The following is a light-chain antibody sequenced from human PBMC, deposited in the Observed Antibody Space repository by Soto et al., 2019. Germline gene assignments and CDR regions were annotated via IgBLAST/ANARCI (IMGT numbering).Light chain of an antibody. CDR3: AAWDDFLNGWV. CDR1: SSNIGATA. CDR2: SND. J-gene: IGLJ3*02. Sequence: QSVLTQPPSASGTPGQRVTISCSGSSSNIGATAVNWYQQFPRTAPKVLIYSNDQRPSGVPGRFYGSKSGTSASLAIRWLQSEDEADYYCAAWDDFLNGWVFGGGTKVTV. V-gene: IGLV1-44*01.